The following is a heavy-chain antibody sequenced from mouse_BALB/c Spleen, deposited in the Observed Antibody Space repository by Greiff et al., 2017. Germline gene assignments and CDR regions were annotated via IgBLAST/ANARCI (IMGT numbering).Heavy chain of an antibody. CDR1: GFTFSSYG. V-gene: IGHV5-6*01. CDR2: ISSGGSYT. J-gene: IGHJ3*01. Sequence: EVHLVESGGDLVKPGGSLKLSCAASGFTFSSYGMSWVRQTPDKRLEWVATISSGGSYTYYPDSVKGRFTISRDNAKNTLYLQMSSLKSEDTAMYYCARLHISSYAWFAYWGQGTLVTVSA. D-gene: IGHD1-1*01. CDR3: ARLHISSYAWFAY.